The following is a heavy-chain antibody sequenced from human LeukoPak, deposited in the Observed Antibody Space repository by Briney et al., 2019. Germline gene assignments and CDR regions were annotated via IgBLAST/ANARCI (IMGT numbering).Heavy chain of an antibody. Sequence: SETLTLTCTVSGGSISSYYWSWIRQPPGKGLEWIGEINHSGSTNYNPSLKSRVTISVDTSKNQFSLKLSSVTAADTAVYYCARRSPGLTTYSSSRGGYFDLWGRGTLVTVSS. CDR2: INHSGST. CDR3: ARRSPGLTTYSSSRGGYFDL. D-gene: IGHD6-13*01. V-gene: IGHV4-34*01. CDR1: GGSISSYY. J-gene: IGHJ2*01.